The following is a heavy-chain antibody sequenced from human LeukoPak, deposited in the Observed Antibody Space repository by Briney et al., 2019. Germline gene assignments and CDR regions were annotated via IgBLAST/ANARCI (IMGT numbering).Heavy chain of an antibody. Sequence: GGSLRLSCAASGFTFSSYGMSWVRQAPGKGLEWVSAISGSGGRTYYADSVKGRVTISRDNSKNTLYLQMNSLSAEDTAVYYCARPSINYYDTTGYYSGIDCWGQGTLVTVSS. CDR1: GFTFSSYG. CDR3: ARPSINYYDTTGYYSGIDC. CDR2: ISGSGGRT. V-gene: IGHV3-23*01. J-gene: IGHJ4*02. D-gene: IGHD3-22*01.